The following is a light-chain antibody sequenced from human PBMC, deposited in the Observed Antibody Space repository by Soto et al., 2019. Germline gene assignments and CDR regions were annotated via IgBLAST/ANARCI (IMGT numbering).Light chain of an antibody. CDR1: QSVSSY. V-gene: IGKV3-11*01. CDR2: DAS. Sequence: EIVLTQSQDTLSLFPGDRATLSCRASQSVSSYLAWYQQKSGQAPRLVRYDASTLAHGIPARFRGSGSGTDCTLSISILEHEYCAVYYCQQRSNWPPVLGGGTKLEIK. J-gene: IGKJ4*01. CDR3: QQRSNWPPV.